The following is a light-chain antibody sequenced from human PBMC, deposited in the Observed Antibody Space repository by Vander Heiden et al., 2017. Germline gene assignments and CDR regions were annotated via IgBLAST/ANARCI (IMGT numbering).Light chain of an antibody. Sequence: DIQMTQSPSSLSASVGDTVTITCRASESISSYLNWYQQKPGKAPKLLIYTASTLQSGVPSRFSGSGSGTDFTLTISSLQPEDFATYYCQQDYRTLSTFGQGTKLEIK. CDR1: ESISSY. V-gene: IGKV1-39*01. CDR2: TAS. CDR3: QQDYRTLST. J-gene: IGKJ2*01.